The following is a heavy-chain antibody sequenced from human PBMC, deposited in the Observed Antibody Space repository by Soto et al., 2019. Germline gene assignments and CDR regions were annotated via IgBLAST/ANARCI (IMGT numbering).Heavy chain of an antibody. V-gene: IGHV3-15*07. J-gene: IGHJ6*02. Sequence: GGSLRLSCAASGFTFSNAWMNWVRQAPGKGLEWVGRIKSKTDGGTTDYAAPVKGRFTISRDDSKNTLYLQMNSLKTEDTAVYYCTTRIAARPWSRYYYGMDVWGQGTTVTVSS. CDR1: GFTFSNAW. CDR2: IKSKTDGGTT. CDR3: TTRIAARPWSRYYYGMDV. D-gene: IGHD6-6*01.